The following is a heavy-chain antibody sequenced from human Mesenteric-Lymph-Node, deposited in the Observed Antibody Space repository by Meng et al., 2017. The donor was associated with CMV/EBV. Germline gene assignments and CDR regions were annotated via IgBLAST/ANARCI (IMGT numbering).Heavy chain of an antibody. CDR3: APWTYSSSWYP. J-gene: IGHJ5*02. CDR2: IYYSGST. D-gene: IGHD6-13*01. Sequence: SETLSLTCTVSGGSISSSSYYWGWIRQPPGKGLEWIGSIYYSGSTYYNPSLKSRVTISVDTSKNQFSLKLSSVTAEDTAVYYCAPWTYSSSWYPWGQGTLVTVSS. V-gene: IGHV4-39*07. CDR1: GGSISSSSYY.